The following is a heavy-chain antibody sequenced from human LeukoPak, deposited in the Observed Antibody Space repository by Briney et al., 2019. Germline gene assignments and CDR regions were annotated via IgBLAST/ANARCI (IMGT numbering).Heavy chain of an antibody. J-gene: IGHJ4*02. CDR2: IKSKTDGGTT. Sequence: GGSLRLSCAASGFTFGNAWMSWVRQAPGKGLEWVGRIKSKTDGGTTDYAAPVKGRFTISRDDSKNTLFLQMNSLKTEDTAVYYCARYLGLGSGSYEDITFDYWGQGTLVTVSS. V-gene: IGHV3-15*01. D-gene: IGHD3-10*01. CDR1: GFTFGNAW. CDR3: ARYLGLGSGSYEDITFDY.